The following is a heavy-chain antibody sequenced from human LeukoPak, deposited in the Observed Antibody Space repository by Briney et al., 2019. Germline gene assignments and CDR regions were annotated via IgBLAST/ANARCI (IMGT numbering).Heavy chain of an antibody. V-gene: IGHV3-30*04. J-gene: IGHJ4*02. CDR3: ARDGSPYYSNYGDYFDY. CDR1: GFTFSSYA. CDR2: ISYDGSNK. Sequence: GGSPRLSCAASGFTFSSYAMHWVRQAPGKGLEWVAVISYDGSNKYYADSVKGRFTISRDNSKNTLYLQMNSLRAEDTAVYYCARDGSPYYSNYGDYFDYWGQGTLVTVSS. D-gene: IGHD4-11*01.